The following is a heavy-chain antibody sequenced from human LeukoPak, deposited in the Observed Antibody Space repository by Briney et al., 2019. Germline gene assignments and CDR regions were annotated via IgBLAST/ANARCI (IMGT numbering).Heavy chain of an antibody. CDR2: VNPDGSGT. Sequence: GGSLRLSCATSGFTFRTYWMSWVRQAPGKGLEWVANVNPDGSGTYYLDSVKGRFTISRDNVKNSLYLQMNSLGAEDTAVYYCGRWGKEATIDYWGQGILVTVSS. CDR1: GFTFRTYW. CDR3: GRWGKEATIDY. V-gene: IGHV3-7*01. J-gene: IGHJ4*02. D-gene: IGHD1-26*01.